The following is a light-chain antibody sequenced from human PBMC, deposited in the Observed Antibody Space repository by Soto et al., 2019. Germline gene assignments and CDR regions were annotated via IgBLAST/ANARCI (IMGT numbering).Light chain of an antibody. Sequence: QSVLTQPPSVSGSPGQSVTISCTGISSDFNNYNRVSWYQRPPGNGPKLIIFEVNNRPSGVPDRFSGSKSGNTASLTISGLQAEDEGEYFSSLHTTDSTYVLGTVPNVT. CDR1: SSDFNNYNR. V-gene: IGLV2-18*01. CDR2: EVN. CDR3: SLHTTDSTYV. J-gene: IGLJ1*01.